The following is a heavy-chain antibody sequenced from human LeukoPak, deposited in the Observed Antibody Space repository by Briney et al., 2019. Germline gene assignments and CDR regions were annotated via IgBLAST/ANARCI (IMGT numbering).Heavy chain of an antibody. CDR3: VRGVGVSRFNYFDP. CDR1: GFTFSSFG. D-gene: IGHD5-24*01. J-gene: IGHJ5*02. V-gene: IGHV3-33*01. CDR2: IWYDASDR. Sequence: PGGPLRLSCAASGFTFSSFGMHWVRQAPGKGLEWVAVIWYDASDRYYADSVKGRFTIPRDNSKNTLFLQMNSLRDDDTAVYYCVRGVGVSRFNYFDPWGQGTLVGVSS.